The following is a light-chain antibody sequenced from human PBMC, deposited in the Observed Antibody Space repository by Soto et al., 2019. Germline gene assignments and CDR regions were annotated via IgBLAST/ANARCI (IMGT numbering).Light chain of an antibody. CDR1: QSINTW. CDR2: DAS. J-gene: IGKJ1*01. V-gene: IGKV1-5*01. Sequence: DIQMTQSPSTLSASVGDRGTITCRASQSINTWLAWYQQKPGKAPKVLIYDASSLESGVPSRFSGSGSGTEFTLTISSLQPDDFATYYCQQCNSYPRTFGQGTKVDIK. CDR3: QQCNSYPRT.